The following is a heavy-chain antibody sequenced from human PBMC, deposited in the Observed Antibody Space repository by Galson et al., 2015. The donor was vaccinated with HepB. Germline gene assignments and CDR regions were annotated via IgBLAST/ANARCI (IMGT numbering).Heavy chain of an antibody. CDR2: ISGSGGST. V-gene: IGHV3-23*01. Sequence: SLRLSCAASGFTFSSYAMSWVRQAPGKGLEWVSAISGSGGSTYYADSVKGRFTISRDNSKNTLYLQMNSLRAEDTAVYYCAKWDYYDSSGYYFDYWGQGTLVTVSS. CDR3: AKWDYYDSSGYYFDY. D-gene: IGHD3-22*01. J-gene: IGHJ4*02. CDR1: GFTFSSYA.